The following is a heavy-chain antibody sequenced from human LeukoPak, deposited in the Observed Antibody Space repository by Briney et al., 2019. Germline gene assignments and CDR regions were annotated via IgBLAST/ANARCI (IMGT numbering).Heavy chain of an antibody. D-gene: IGHD3/OR15-3a*01. V-gene: IGHV4-34*01. J-gene: IGHJ4*02. CDR2: INHSGST. CDR1: GGSFSGYY. CDR3: AYRYDFWIDGFDY. Sequence: PETLSLTCAVYGGSFSGYYWSWIRQPPGKGLEWIGEINHSGSTNYNPSLKSRVTISVDTSKNQFSLKLSSVTAADTAVYYCAYRYDFWIDGFDYWGQGTLVTVSS.